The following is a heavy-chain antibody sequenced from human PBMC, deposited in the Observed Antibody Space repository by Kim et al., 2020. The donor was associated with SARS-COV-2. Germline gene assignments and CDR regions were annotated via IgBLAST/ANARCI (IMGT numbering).Heavy chain of an antibody. J-gene: IGHJ6*02. V-gene: IGHV7-4-1*02. Sequence: ASVKVSCKASGYTFTSYAMNWVRQAPGQGLEWMGWINTNTGNPTYAQGFTGRFVFSLDTSVSTAYLQISSLKAEDTAVYYCARGGYLGYCSGGSCKHYYYGMDVWGQGTTVTVSS. D-gene: IGHD2-15*01. CDR1: GYTFTSYA. CDR3: ARGGYLGYCSGGSCKHYYYGMDV. CDR2: INTNTGNP.